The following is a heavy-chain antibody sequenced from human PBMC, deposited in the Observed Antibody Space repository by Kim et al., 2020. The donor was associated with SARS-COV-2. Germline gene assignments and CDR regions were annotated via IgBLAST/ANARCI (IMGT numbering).Heavy chain of an antibody. V-gene: IGHV3-21*06. D-gene: IGHD2-2*01. CDR3: AREGVCWADTTCYVDY. CDR1: GFTFSDYR. J-gene: IGHJ4*02. Sequence: GGSLRLSCAASGFTFSDYRMDWVRQAPGKGLEWVSSIGSGGDYTHYADSVKGRFTISRDNANNSMYLQMNSLRDEDTAIYYCAREGVCWADTTCYVDYWGQGALVTVSS. CDR2: IGSGGDYT.